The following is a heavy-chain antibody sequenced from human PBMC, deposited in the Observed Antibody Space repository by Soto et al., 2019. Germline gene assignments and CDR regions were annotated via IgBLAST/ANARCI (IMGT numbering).Heavy chain of an antibody. Sequence: SETLSLTCAVSGYSISSGYYWDWIRQPPGKGLEWIGSIYHSGSTYYNPSLKSRVTISVDTSKNQFSLKLSSVTAADTAVYYCARDGPAFSGSYYLYWGQGTLVTVSS. V-gene: IGHV4-38-2*02. CDR3: ARDGPAFSGSYYLY. CDR1: GYSISSGYY. D-gene: IGHD1-26*01. J-gene: IGHJ4*02. CDR2: IYHSGST.